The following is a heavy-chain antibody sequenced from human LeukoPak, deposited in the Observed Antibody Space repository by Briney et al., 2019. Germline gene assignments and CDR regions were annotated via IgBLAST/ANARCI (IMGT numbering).Heavy chain of an antibody. D-gene: IGHD3-3*01. V-gene: IGHV3-7*01. CDR3: ARDRSQGYYDFWSGYSGDYYFDY. CDR1: GFTFSSYW. J-gene: IGHJ4*02. CDR2: IKQDGSEK. Sequence: GGSLRLSCVASGFTFSSYWMSWVRQAPGKGLEWVANIKQDGSEKYYVDSVKGRFTISRDNAKNSLYLQMNSLRAEDTAVYYCARDRSQGYYDFWSGYSGDYYFDYWGQGTLVTVSS.